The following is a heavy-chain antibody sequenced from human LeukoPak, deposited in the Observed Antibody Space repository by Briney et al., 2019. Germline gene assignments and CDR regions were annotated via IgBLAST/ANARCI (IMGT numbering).Heavy chain of an antibody. CDR2: ISNDGSKK. J-gene: IGHJ3*01. CDR3: TRETAFDF. Sequence: GGSLRLSCAASGFNFNTYTMNWVRQAPGKGLEWVAVISNDGSKKQYADSVKGRFTISRDNAKNSLYLQMSSLRVEDTAIYYCTRETAFDFWGQGTVVTVSS. V-gene: IGHV3-30*04. CDR1: GFNFNTYT.